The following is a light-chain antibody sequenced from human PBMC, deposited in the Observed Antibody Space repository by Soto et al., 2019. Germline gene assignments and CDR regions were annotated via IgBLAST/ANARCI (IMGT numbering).Light chain of an antibody. V-gene: IGKV1-33*01. CDR1: QDTSNY. Sequence: DIQMTQSPSSLSASVGDRVTITCQASQDTSNYLNWYQQKPGKAPKLLIYDASNLETGVPSRFSGSGSGTDFNLTISSLQPEDIATYYCQQYDGLPRTFGQGTKVEIK. J-gene: IGKJ1*01. CDR2: DAS. CDR3: QQYDGLPRT.